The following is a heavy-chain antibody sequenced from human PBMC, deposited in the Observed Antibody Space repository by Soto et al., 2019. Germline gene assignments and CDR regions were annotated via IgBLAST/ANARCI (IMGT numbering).Heavy chain of an antibody. D-gene: IGHD2-21*01. CDR3: VQSRCGGDCLQSYSSHSYYGLDV. CDR1: GFSLSTSRVG. Sequence: SGPTLVNPTQTLTLTCTFSGFSLSTSRVGVGWIRQPPGKALEWLAVIYWDDDKRYSPSLKSRLTITKDSSKNQVVLTMTNMDPVDTATYYCVQSRCGGDCLQSYSSHSYYGLDVWGQGTTVTVSS. CDR2: IYWDDDK. V-gene: IGHV2-5*02. J-gene: IGHJ6*02.